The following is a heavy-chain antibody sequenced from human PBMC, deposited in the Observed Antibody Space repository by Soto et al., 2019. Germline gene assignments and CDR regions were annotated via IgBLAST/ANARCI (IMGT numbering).Heavy chain of an antibody. D-gene: IGHD1-26*01. J-gene: IGHJ4*02. CDR1: GFTFSSYS. Sequence: PGGSLRLSCAASGFTFSSYSMNWVRQAPGKGLEWVSSISSSSSYIYYADSVKGRFTISRDNAKNSLYLQMNSLRAEDTAVYYCARDGPHSGSYLDYWGQGTLVTVSS. CDR3: ARDGPHSGSYLDY. V-gene: IGHV3-21*01. CDR2: ISSSSSYI.